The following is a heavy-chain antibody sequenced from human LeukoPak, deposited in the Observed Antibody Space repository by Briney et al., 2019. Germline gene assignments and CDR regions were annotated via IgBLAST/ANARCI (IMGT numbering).Heavy chain of an antibody. D-gene: IGHD5-24*01. CDR3: ARGSIRRDGYNYFDFDY. CDR2: INHSGST. Sequence: SETLSLTCTVSGVSISSSNSYWGWIRQPPGKGLEWIGEINHSGSTNYNPSLKSRVTISVDTSKNQFSLKLSSVTAADTAVYYCARGSIRRDGYNYFDFDYWGQGTLVTVSS. CDR1: GVSISSSNSY. V-gene: IGHV4-39*07. J-gene: IGHJ4*02.